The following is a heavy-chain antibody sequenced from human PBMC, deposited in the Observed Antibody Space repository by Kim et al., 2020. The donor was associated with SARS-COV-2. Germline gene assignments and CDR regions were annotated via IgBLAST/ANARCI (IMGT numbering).Heavy chain of an antibody. V-gene: IGHV4-59*13. CDR2: IYYSGST. CDR1: GGSISSYY. J-gene: IGHJ6*01. CDR3: ARGQRITSSVVVRERDV. Sequence: SETLSLTCTVSGGSISSYYWSWIRQPPGKGLEWIGYIYYSGSTNYNPSLKSRVTLSVDTSKNQFSLKLSSVPAPDTAVYYCARGQRITSSVVVRERDVWG. D-gene: IGHD3-3*01.